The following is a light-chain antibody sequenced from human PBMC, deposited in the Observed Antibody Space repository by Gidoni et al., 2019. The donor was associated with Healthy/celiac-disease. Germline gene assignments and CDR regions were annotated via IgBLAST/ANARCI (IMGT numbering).Light chain of an antibody. Sequence: DIKMTQSPSSLSASVGDRVTITCQASQDISNYLTWYQQKPGKAPKLLIYDAANLETWVPSRFSGSGSGTYFTFTISSLQPEDIATYYCQQYANLLSITFGQGTRLEIK. CDR2: DAA. V-gene: IGKV1-33*01. CDR3: QQYANLLSIT. J-gene: IGKJ5*01. CDR1: QDISNY.